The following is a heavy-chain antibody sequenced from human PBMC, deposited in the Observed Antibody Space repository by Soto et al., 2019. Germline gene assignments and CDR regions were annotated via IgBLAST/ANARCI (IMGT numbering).Heavy chain of an antibody. CDR1: GFTFSSYG. V-gene: IGHV3-33*01. J-gene: IGHJ4*02. CDR3: ARDRAPVGATSWGY. D-gene: IGHD1-26*01. Sequence: QVQLVESGGGVVQPGRSLRLSCAASGFTFSSYGMHWVRQAPGKGLEWVAVIWYDGSNKDYADSVKGRFTISRDNSKNTLYLEMNSLRAEDTAEYCCARDRAPVGATSWGYWGQGTLVTVSS. CDR2: IWYDGSNK.